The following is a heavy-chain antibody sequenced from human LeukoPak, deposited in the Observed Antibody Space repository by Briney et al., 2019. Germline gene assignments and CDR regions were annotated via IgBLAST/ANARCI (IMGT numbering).Heavy chain of an antibody. CDR1: GFTFDIYA. CDR2: VTHSGDST. V-gene: IGHV3-23*01. CDR3: AKVAVTGPSFDY. Sequence: GGSLRLSCAASGFTFDIYAMTWVRQAPGKGLEWVSGVTHSGDSTYYADSVKGRFTISRDNSKDTLYLQMSSLRAEDTAVYFCAKVAVTGPSFDYWGQGTLVSVSS. D-gene: IGHD6-19*01. J-gene: IGHJ4*02.